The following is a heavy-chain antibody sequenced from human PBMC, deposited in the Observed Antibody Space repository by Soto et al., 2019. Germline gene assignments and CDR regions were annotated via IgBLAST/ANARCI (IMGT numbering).Heavy chain of an antibody. V-gene: IGHV3-74*01. CDR2: ISGDGSST. CDR3: AGTTSHYWYYMDV. D-gene: IGHD1-7*01. CDR1: GFTFSSYA. Sequence: GGSLRLSCAASGFTFSSYAMSWVRQAPGKGLVWVSSISGDGSSTSYADSVKGRFTISRDNAKNTLYLQMNSLRAEDTAVYYCAGTTSHYWYYMDVWGKGTTVTVSS. J-gene: IGHJ6*03.